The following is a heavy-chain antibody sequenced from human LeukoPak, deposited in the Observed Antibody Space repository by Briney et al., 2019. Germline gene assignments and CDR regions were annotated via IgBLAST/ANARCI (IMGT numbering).Heavy chain of an antibody. Sequence: SETLSLTCAVSGYSISSGYYWGWIRQPPAKGLEWIGSIYHSGSTYYNPSLKSRVTISVDTSKNQFSLKLSSVTAADTAVYYCARDQGYSSEGGVDPWGQGTLVTVSS. CDR3: ARDQGYSSEGGVDP. J-gene: IGHJ5*02. D-gene: IGHD6-25*01. V-gene: IGHV4-38-2*02. CDR2: IYHSGST. CDR1: GYSISSGYY.